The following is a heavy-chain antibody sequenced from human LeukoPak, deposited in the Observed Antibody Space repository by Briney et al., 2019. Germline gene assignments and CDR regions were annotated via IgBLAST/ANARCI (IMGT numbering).Heavy chain of an antibody. CDR2: INHSGST. CDR3: ASSTTLLNMVTTR. CDR1: GGSFSGYY. D-gene: IGHD4-17*01. V-gene: IGHV4-34*01. J-gene: IGHJ4*02. Sequence: SETLSLTCAVYGGSFSGYYWSWIRQPPGKGLEWIGEINHSGSTNYNPSLKSRATISVDTSKNQFSLKLTSVTAADTAVYYCASSTTLLNMVTTRWGQGTLVTVSS.